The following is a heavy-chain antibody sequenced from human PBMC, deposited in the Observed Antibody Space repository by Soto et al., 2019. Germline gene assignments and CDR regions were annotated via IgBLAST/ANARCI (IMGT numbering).Heavy chain of an antibody. D-gene: IGHD5-12*01. Sequence: SETLSLTCTVSGGSISSGGYYWSWIRQHPGKGLEWIGYIYYSGSTYYNPSLKSRVTISVDTSKNQFSLKLSSVTAADTAVYYCARERVATPHFDYWGQGTLVTVFS. CDR3: ARERVATPHFDY. J-gene: IGHJ4*02. CDR1: GGSISSGGYY. V-gene: IGHV4-31*03. CDR2: IYYSGST.